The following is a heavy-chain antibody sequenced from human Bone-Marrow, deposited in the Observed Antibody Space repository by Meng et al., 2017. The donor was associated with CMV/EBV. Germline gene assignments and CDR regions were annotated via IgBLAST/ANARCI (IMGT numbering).Heavy chain of an antibody. Sequence: ASVKVSCKASGYTFTSYYMHWVRQAPGQGLEWMGIINPSGGSTSYAQKFQGRVTITTDESTSTAYMELSSLRSEDTAVYYCARGRAAPKTYYYYGMDVWGQGTTVTVSS. CDR1: GYTFTSYY. V-gene: IGHV1-46*01. CDR2: INPSGGST. CDR3: ARGRAAPKTYYYYGMDV. J-gene: IGHJ6*02.